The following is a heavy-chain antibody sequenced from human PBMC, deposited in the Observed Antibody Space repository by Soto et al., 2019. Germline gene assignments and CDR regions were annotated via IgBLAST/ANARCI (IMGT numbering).Heavy chain of an antibody. CDR2: ISSSSSTI. V-gene: IGHV3-48*02. Sequence: GGSLRLSCAASGFTFSSYSMNWVRQAPGKGLEWVSSISSSSSTIYYADSVKGRFTISRDNAKNSLYLQMNSLRDEDTAVYYCARDSSSWSPKAEYFQHWGQGTLVTVSS. CDR1: GFTFSSYS. D-gene: IGHD6-13*01. CDR3: ARDSSSWSPKAEYFQH. J-gene: IGHJ1*01.